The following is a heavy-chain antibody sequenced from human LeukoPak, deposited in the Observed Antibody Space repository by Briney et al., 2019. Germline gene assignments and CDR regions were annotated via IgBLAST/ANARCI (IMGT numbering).Heavy chain of an antibody. Sequence: PSETLSLTCAVYGGSFSGYYWSWIRQPPGKGLEWIGEINHSGSTNYNPSLKSRVTISVDTSKNQFSLKLSSVTAADTAVYYCARVHSSSQDYWGQGTLVTVSS. CDR1: GGSFSGYY. V-gene: IGHV4-34*01. J-gene: IGHJ4*02. CDR2: INHSGST. D-gene: IGHD6-13*01. CDR3: ARVHSSSQDY.